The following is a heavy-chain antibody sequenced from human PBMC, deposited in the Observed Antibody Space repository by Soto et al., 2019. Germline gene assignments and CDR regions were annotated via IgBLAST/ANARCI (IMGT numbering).Heavy chain of an antibody. CDR3: ARDQTVTYQYYYYGMDV. Sequence: ASVKVSCKASGYTFTSYYMHWVRQAPGQGLEWMGIINPSGGSTSYAQKFQGRVTMTRDTSTSTVYMELSSLRSEDTAVYYCARDQTVTYQYYYYGMDVWGQGTTVTVSS. J-gene: IGHJ6*02. CDR1: GYTFTSYY. V-gene: IGHV1-46*01. D-gene: IGHD4-17*01. CDR2: INPSGGST.